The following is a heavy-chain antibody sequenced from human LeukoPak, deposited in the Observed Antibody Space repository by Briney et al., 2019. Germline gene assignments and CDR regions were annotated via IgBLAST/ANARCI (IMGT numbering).Heavy chain of an antibody. D-gene: IGHD6-6*01. CDR1: GGSISSYY. V-gene: IGHV4-59*01. Sequence: SETLSLTCTVSGGSISSYYWSWIRQPPGKGLEWIGYIYYSGSTNYNPSLKSRVTMSVDTSKNQFSLKLSSVTAADTAVYYCARAGGSSPPPFDPWGQGTLVIVSS. J-gene: IGHJ5*02. CDR3: ARAGGSSPPPFDP. CDR2: IYYSGST.